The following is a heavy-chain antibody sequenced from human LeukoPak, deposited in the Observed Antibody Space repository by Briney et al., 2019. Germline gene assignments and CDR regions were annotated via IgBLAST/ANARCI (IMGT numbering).Heavy chain of an antibody. J-gene: IGHJ3*02. CDR1: GFPFSTYA. V-gene: IGHV3-23*01. D-gene: IGHD6-13*01. Sequence: GGSLRLSCAASGFPFSTYAMSWVRQAPGQGLEWVSGIINSGGSTYYADSVKGRFTISRDNSKNTLYLQMNSLRAEDTAVYYCAKLWSSSRGAFDIWGLGTMVTVSS. CDR2: IINSGGST. CDR3: AKLWSSSRGAFDI.